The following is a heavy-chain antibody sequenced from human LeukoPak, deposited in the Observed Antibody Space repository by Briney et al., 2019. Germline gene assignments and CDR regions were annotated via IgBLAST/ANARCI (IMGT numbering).Heavy chain of an antibody. CDR1: GFTFDDYA. CDR2: ISWYSGSI. CDR3: AKGSFYDSSGYYDY. V-gene: IGHV3-9*01. Sequence: PGGSLRLSCAASGFTFDDYAMHWVRQAPGKGLEWVSGISWYSGSIGYVDSVKGRFTISRDNAKNSLYLQMNSLRAEDTALYYCAKGSFYDSSGYYDYWGQGTLVTVSS. D-gene: IGHD3-22*01. J-gene: IGHJ4*02.